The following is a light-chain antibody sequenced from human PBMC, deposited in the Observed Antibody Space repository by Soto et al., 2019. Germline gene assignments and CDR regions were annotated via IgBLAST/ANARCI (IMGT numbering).Light chain of an antibody. J-gene: IGLJ3*02. CDR3: QSYDSRLSAWV. CDR1: SSNIVAGYD. CDR2: GNS. Sequence: QSVLTQPPSVSGAPGQRVTISCTGSSSNIVAGYDVHWYQQLPETAPKLLIYGNSNRPSGVPDRFSGSKSGTSASLAITGLQPEDESDYYCQSYDSRLSAWVFGGGTKLTVL. V-gene: IGLV1-40*01.